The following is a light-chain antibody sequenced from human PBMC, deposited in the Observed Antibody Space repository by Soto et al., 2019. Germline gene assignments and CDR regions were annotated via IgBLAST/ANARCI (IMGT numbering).Light chain of an antibody. J-gene: IGLJ1*01. Sequence: QSVLTQPASVSGSPGQSITISCTGTRSDVGGYNYVSWYQQHPGKAPKLVIHDVSNRPSGVSNRFSGSKSGNTASLTISGLQAEYEADHYCSSYTSSSTLGYVFGTGTKVTLL. CDR2: DVS. CDR3: SSYTSSSTLGYV. V-gene: IGLV2-14*01. CDR1: RSDVGGYNY.